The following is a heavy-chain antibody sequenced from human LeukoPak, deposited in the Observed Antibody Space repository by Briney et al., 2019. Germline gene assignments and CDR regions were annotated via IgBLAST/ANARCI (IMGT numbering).Heavy chain of an antibody. Sequence: PGGSLRLSCAASGFTFTSYAMIWVRQAPGKGLDWVSVIGGSGGNTYYADSVKGRFTISRDNSKNTLYLQMNSLRAEDTAMYYCARVGIGAARHGYDYWGQGTLVTVSS. CDR1: GFTFTSYA. D-gene: IGHD2-15*01. V-gene: IGHV3-23*01. CDR3: ARVGIGAARHGYDY. CDR2: IGGSGGNT. J-gene: IGHJ4*02.